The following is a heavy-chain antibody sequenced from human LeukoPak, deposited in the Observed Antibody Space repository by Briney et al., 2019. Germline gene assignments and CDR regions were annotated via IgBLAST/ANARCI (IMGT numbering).Heavy chain of an antibody. J-gene: IGHJ4*02. D-gene: IGHD1-14*01. CDR1: GLTFSTSG. Sequence: PGGSLRLSCTASGLTFSTSGFNWVRQAPGKGLEWVASIGPTGSDRYHADSIKGRFTISRDNANNFLYLQMNSLRAEDTAVYYCATETNGHHYDYWGQGTLLTVSS. CDR3: ATETNGHHYDY. CDR2: IGPTGSDR. V-gene: IGHV3-21*06.